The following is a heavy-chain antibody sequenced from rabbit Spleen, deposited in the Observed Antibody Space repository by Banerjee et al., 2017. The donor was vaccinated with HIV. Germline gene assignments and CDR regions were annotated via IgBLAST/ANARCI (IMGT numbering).Heavy chain of an antibody. J-gene: IGHJ6*01. Sequence: QSLEESGGDLVKPGASLTLTCTASGFSFSSSDYMCWVRRAPGKGLEWISCIAGSSSDFTYSATWAKGRFTCSKTSSTTVTLQMTSLTVADTATYFCARDTGSSFSSYGMDLWGPGTLVTVS. CDR3: ARDTGSSFSSYGMDL. D-gene: IGHD8-1*01. CDR2: IAGSSSDFT. CDR1: GFSFSSSDY. V-gene: IGHV1S40*01.